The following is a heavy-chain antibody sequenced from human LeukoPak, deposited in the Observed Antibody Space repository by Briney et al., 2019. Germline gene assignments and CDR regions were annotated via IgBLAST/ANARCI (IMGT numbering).Heavy chain of an antibody. CDR3: VRVGTELVPSAIKGDYYFYMDV. D-gene: IGHD2-8*02. J-gene: IGHJ6*03. V-gene: IGHV3-74*01. CDR2: VNTDGSST. CDR1: GFTFSGYW. Sequence: GGSLRLSCAASGFTFSGYWMHWVRQTPGKGLVWVSRVNTDGSSTTYADSVKGRFTISRDNAKNTLFLQMNSLRVEDTAIYYCVRVGTELVPSAIKGDYYFYMDVWGKGTTVTISS.